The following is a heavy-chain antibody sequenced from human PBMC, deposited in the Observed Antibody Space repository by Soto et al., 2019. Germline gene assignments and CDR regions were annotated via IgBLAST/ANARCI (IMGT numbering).Heavy chain of an antibody. CDR3: ARARGIYYYGSGRLNDY. Sequence: SETLSLTCAVYGGSFSGYYWSWIRQPPGKGLEWIGEINHSGSTNYNPSLKSRVTISVDTSKNQFSLKLSSVTAADTAVYYCARARGIYYYGSGRLNDYWGQGTLVTVSS. CDR1: GGSFSGYY. J-gene: IGHJ4*02. CDR2: INHSGST. V-gene: IGHV4-34*01. D-gene: IGHD3-10*01.